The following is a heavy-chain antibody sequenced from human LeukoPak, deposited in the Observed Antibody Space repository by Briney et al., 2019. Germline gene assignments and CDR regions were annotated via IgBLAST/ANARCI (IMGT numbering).Heavy chain of an antibody. CDR2: IWYDGSNK. CDR3: ARVVPKEYGDPRGGDY. Sequence: PGGSLRLSCAASGFTFSSYGMHWVRQAPGKGLEWVAVIWYDGSNKYYADSVKGRFTISRDNAKNSLYLQMNGLRAEDTAVYYCARVVPKEYGDPRGGDYWGQGTLVTVSS. CDR1: GFTFSSYG. V-gene: IGHV3-33*01. D-gene: IGHD4-17*01. J-gene: IGHJ4*02.